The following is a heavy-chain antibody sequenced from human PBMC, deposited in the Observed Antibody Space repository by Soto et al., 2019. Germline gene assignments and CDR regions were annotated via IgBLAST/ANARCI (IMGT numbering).Heavy chain of an antibody. CDR1: GFIFSTYG. CDR3: AKDLLLTTITTVGD. Sequence: QVQLVESGGGVVQPGRSLRLSCAASGFIFSTYGMHWVRQAPGKGLEWLSVISYEGNNKYYADSVKGRFTISRDNSKNTLWLQMDSLRTEDTAVYYCAKDLLLTTITTVGDWGQGTLVTVSS. CDR2: ISYEGNNK. J-gene: IGHJ4*02. V-gene: IGHV3-30*18. D-gene: IGHD4-17*01.